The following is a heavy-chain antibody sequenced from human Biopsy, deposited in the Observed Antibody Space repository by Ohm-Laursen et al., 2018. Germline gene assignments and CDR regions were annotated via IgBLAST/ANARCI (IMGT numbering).Heavy chain of an antibody. J-gene: IGHJ6*02. CDR3: ARATNSTGWPYYYFYGMDV. V-gene: IGHV4-59*01. CDR2: IYYSGST. Sequence: SQTLSLTCSVSGGSISSDYWSWIRQTPGKGLEWIGYIYYSGSTNYNPSLKSRVTISVDTSKNQFSLRPNSVTAEDTAVYYCARATNSTGWPYYYFYGMDVWGQGTTVTVSS. CDR1: GGSISSDY. D-gene: IGHD2/OR15-2a*01.